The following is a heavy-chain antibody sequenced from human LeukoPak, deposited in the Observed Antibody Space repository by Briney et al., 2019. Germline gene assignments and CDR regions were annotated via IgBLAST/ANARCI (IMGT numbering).Heavy chain of an antibody. J-gene: IGHJ6*03. CDR1: GYSISSGYY. V-gene: IGHV4-38-2*02. Sequence: PSETLSLTCTVSGYSISSGYYWGWIRQPPGKGLEWIGSIYHSGSTYYNPSLKSRVTISVDTSKNQFSLKLSSVTAADTAVYYCAREVGATDYYYYYMDVWGRGTTVTVSS. CDR2: IYHSGST. D-gene: IGHD1-26*01. CDR3: AREVGATDYYYYYMDV.